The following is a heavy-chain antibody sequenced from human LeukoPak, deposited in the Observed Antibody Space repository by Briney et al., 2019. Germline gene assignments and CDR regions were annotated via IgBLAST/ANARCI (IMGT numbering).Heavy chain of an antibody. CDR3: ARGPTTLRFLEWYHYYYYYMDV. CDR2: ISYDGSNK. V-gene: IGHV3-30*04. CDR1: GFTFSSYA. J-gene: IGHJ6*03. Sequence: GRSLRLSCAASGFTFSSYAMHWVRQAPGKGLEWVAVISYDGSNKYYADSVKGRFTISRDNSKNTLYLQMNSLRAEDTAVYYCARGPTTLRFLEWYHYYYYYMDVWGKGTTVTVSS. D-gene: IGHD3-3*01.